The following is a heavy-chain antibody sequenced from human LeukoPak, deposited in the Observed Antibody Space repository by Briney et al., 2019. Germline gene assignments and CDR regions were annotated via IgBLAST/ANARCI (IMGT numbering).Heavy chain of an antibody. CDR1: GYTFTSYD. J-gene: IGHJ1*01. V-gene: IGHV1-8*03. CDR3: ARDPRELRLRAEYFQH. D-gene: IGHD1-26*01. CDR2: MNPNSGNT. Sequence: SVKVSCKASGYTFTSYDINWVRQATGQGLEWMGWMNPNSGNTGYAQKFQGRVTITRNTSISTAYMELSSLRSEDTAVYYCARDPRELRLRAEYFQHWGQGTLVTVSS.